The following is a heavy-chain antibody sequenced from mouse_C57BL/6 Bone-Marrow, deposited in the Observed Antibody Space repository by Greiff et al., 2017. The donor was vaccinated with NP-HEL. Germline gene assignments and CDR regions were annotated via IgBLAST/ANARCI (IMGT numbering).Heavy chain of an antibody. CDR2: ISSGSSTI. CDR3: RTVVATGAMDY. Sequence: LMESGGGLVKPGGSLKLSCAASGFTFSDYGMHWVRQAPEKGLEWVAYISSGSSTIYYADTVKGRFTISRDNAKNTLFLQMTSLRSEDTAMYYCRTVVATGAMDYWGQGTSVTVSS. D-gene: IGHD1-1*01. CDR1: GFTFSDYG. J-gene: IGHJ4*01. V-gene: IGHV5-17*01.